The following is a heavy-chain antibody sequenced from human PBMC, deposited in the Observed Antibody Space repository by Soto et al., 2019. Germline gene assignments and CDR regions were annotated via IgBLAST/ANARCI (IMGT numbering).Heavy chain of an antibody. J-gene: IGHJ6*02. D-gene: IGHD3-22*01. Sequence: ASVKVSCKASGGTFSSYTISWVRQAPGQGLEWMGRIIPILGIANYAQKFQGRVTITADKSTSTAYMELSSLRSEDTAVYYCARDDSYYDSSGYYRHYYYGMDVWGQGTTVTVSS. CDR2: IIPILGIA. V-gene: IGHV1-69*04. CDR1: GGTFSSYT. CDR3: ARDDSYYDSSGYYRHYYYGMDV.